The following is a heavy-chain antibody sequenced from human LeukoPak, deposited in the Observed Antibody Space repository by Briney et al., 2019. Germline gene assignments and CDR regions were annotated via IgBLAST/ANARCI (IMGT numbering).Heavy chain of an antibody. J-gene: IGHJ4*02. D-gene: IGHD3-10*01. Sequence: SETLSLTCSVSGGSISSSNYYWGWIRQPPGKGLEWIGSIYYSGSTYYNPSLQSRVTISLDTSKNQFSLKLSSVTAADTAVYYCARMVRWLGGERDYWGQGTLVTVSS. CDR3: ARMVRWLGGERDY. CDR2: IYYSGST. V-gene: IGHV4-39*07. CDR1: GGSISSSNYY.